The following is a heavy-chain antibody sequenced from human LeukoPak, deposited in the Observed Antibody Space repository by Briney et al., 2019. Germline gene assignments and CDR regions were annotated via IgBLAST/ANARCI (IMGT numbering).Heavy chain of an antibody. CDR1: GFTFSSYG. D-gene: IGHD3-22*01. CDR3: ARDADTSEFFSWLDL. Sequence: HPGGSLRLSCAASGFTFSSYGMQWVRQAPGKGLEWVALIWHDGGKRYYADSVKGRFTISRDNSKNTLYLQMTTLRAEDTAVYYCARDADTSEFFSWLDLWGQGTLVTVSS. CDR2: IWHDGGKR. J-gene: IGHJ5*02. V-gene: IGHV3-33*01.